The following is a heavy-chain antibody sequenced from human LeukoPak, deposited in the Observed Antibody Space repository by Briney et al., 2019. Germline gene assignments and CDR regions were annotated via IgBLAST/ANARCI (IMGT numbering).Heavy chain of an antibody. Sequence: GRSLRLSCAASGFTFSSYAMHWVRQAPGKGLEWVAVISYDGSNKYYADSVKGRFTISRDNSKNTLYLQMNSLRAEDTAVYYCARDLGSGSPGYWGQGTLVTVSS. V-gene: IGHV3-30*04. D-gene: IGHD3-10*01. CDR3: ARDLGSGSPGY. J-gene: IGHJ4*02. CDR2: ISYDGSNK. CDR1: GFTFSSYA.